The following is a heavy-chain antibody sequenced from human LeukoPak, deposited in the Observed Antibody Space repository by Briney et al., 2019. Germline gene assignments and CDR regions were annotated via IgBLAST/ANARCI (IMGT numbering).Heavy chain of an antibody. CDR2: IYPGDSET. D-gene: IGHD4-17*01. J-gene: IGHJ4*02. V-gene: IGHV5-51*01. CDR1: GYKFTNYW. Sequence: GESLRISCKASGYKFTNYWIGWVRQMPGKGLEWMTIIYPGDSETRYSPSFQGQVTISADKSIGTMYLQWSSLKASDTAMYYCARALRTGQGDYVPVLWGQGTLVIVSS. CDR3: ARALRTGQGDYVPVL.